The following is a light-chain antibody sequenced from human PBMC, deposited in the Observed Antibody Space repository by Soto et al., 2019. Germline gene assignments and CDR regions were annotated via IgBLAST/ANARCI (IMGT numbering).Light chain of an antibody. CDR3: QEYNNWPYT. Sequence: EIVMTQSPATLSVSPGERAALSCRASQSVSSNFAWYQQKPGQAPRLLIYGASTRATGIPARFSGSGSGTEFALTISSLQSEEFAVYYCQEYNNWPYTFGQGTKREIK. CDR2: GAS. CDR1: QSVSSN. J-gene: IGKJ2*01. V-gene: IGKV3-15*01.